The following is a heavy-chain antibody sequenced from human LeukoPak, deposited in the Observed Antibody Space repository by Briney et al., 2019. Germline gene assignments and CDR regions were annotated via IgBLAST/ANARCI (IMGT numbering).Heavy chain of an antibody. CDR3: AGTLNYYDSSAYHLAPFDY. V-gene: IGHV5-51*01. CDR1: GYSFTNYW. D-gene: IGHD3-22*01. Sequence: GESLKISCKGSGYSFTNYWIGWVRQMPGKGLEWMGILYPGDSDTRYSPSFQGQVTISADKSISTAYLQWSSLKASDTAMYYCAGTLNYYDSSAYHLAPFDYWGQGTLVTVSS. J-gene: IGHJ4*02. CDR2: LYPGDSDT.